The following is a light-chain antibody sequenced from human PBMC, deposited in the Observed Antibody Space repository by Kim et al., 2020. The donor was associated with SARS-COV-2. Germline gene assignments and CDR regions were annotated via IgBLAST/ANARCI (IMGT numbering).Light chain of an antibody. V-gene: IGKV3-20*01. CDR3: QQYVDSPFT. CDR1: QNIRGDS. CDR2: GAS. J-gene: IGKJ5*01. Sequence: EMVLTQSRGTVSLSPGETVTLSCRASQNIRGDSLAWYQQRPGQAPRVLIHGASSRATGMPDRFSASGSGTDFTLTISRLQPEDFAVYYCQQYVDSPFTFGQGTRLEIK.